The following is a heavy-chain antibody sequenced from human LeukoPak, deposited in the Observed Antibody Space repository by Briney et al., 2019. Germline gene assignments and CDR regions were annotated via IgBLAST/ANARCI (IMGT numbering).Heavy chain of an antibody. V-gene: IGHV3-13*01. Sequence: GGSLRLSCAASGFTLSTFDMHWVRQVPGKGLEYVSHIGPADDTHYSDSVRGRFTISREDSQKSLYLQMNNLRAEDTGVYYCARAPTRWHNHFDPWGQGTPVTVSS. CDR2: IGPADDT. J-gene: IGHJ5*02. D-gene: IGHD1-14*01. CDR3: ARAPTRWHNHFDP. CDR1: GFTLSTFD.